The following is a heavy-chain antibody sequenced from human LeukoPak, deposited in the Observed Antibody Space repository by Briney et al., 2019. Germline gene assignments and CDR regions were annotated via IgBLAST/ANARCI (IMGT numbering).Heavy chain of an antibody. D-gene: IGHD1-26*01. CDR2: IRSDGSHQ. CDR1: GFTFSSYA. Sequence: GGSLRLSCAASGFTFSSYAMSWVRQAPGKGLEWVSFIRSDGSHQFYVDSVKGRFTISRDNAKNTVFLQMNSLRVEDTAVYYCAKPSGSAFDFWGQGTRVTVSS. J-gene: IGHJ4*02. V-gene: IGHV3-30*02. CDR3: AKPSGSAFDF.